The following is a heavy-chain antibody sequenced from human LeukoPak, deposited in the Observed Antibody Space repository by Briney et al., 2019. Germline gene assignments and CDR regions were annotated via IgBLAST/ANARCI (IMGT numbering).Heavy chain of an antibody. V-gene: IGHV3-48*03. J-gene: IGHJ4*02. CDR2: ISRSGSTI. CDR1: GFTFSSYE. CDR3: AKDSTMSSSGWTFDS. D-gene: IGHD6-19*01. Sequence: GGSLRLSCAASGFTFSSYEMNWVRQAPGKGLEWVSYISRSGSTIYYADSVKGRFTISRDNAKNSLYLQMNSLKTEDTAFYYCAKDSTMSSSGWTFDSWGQGTLVTVSS.